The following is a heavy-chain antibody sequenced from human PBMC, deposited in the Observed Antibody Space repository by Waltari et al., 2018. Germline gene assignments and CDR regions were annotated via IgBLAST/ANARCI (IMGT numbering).Heavy chain of an antibody. Sequence: PLVESGGGLVQPGESLTLSCVASGFTFGHYAMHWGRQRPGKGLDWVSGISWNSGRLDYVDSVKGRFSISRDNARNSLFLHMSGLRPDDTARYYCVKGGFATDPFDYWGQGTMV. D-gene: IGHD3-16*01. CDR3: VKGGFATDPFDY. CDR1: GFTFGHYA. CDR2: ISWNSGRL. V-gene: IGHV3-9*01. J-gene: IGHJ4*02.